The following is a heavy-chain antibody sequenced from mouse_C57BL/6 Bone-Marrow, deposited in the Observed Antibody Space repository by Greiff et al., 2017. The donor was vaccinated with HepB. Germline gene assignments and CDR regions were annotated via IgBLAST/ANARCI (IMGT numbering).Heavy chain of an antibody. D-gene: IGHD1-1*01. J-gene: IGHJ3*01. CDR2: IYPRSGNT. CDR1: GYTFTSYG. V-gene: IGHV1-81*01. Sequence: VQVVESGAELARPGASVKLSCKASGYTFTSYGISWVKQRTGQGLEWIGEIYPRSGNTYYNEKFKGKATMTADKSSRTAYMELRSLTSEDSAVYFCARTGYYGSSLFAYWGQGTLVTVSA. CDR3: ARTGYYGSSLFAY.